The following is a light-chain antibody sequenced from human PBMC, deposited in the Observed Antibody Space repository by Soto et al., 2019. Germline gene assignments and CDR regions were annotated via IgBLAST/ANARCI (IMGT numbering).Light chain of an antibody. J-gene: IGKJ2*01. CDR1: HDISNN. V-gene: IGKV1-33*01. CDR2: DAS. Sequence: DIQMTQSPSSLSASVGDRVTITCQASHDISNNLHWYQLKPGKAPKLLVYDASNLETGVPSRFSGTGSGTSFTFTISSLQPEDVATYYCQLYDDLPRTFGQGTKLQIK. CDR3: QLYDDLPRT.